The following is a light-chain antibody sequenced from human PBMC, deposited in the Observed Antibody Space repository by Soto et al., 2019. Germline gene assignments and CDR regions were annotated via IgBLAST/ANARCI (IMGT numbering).Light chain of an antibody. J-gene: IGKJ2*01. CDR3: RQYYSYSPDT. CDR2: QAS. V-gene: IGKV1-5*03. Sequence: DIQMTQSPSTLSASVGDRVTITCRASQSISTSLAWYQYKPGKAPKLLIYQASSLESGVPLRFSGSGSGTEFTLTISSLQPDDFATYYCRQYYSYSPDTFGQGTNLEI. CDR1: QSISTS.